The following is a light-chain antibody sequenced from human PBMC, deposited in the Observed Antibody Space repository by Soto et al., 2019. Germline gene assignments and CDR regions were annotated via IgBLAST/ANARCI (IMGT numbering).Light chain of an antibody. CDR3: QQYNKWPFT. Sequence: EIVLTQSPAILSVSPGERATLSCRASQSVSSDLAWYQQKPGQAPRLLIYGASTGATGVPARFSGSGSGTEVTLTITSLQSDDFVVYDCQQYNKWPFTFGGGPKVEIK. J-gene: IGKJ4*01. CDR2: GAS. CDR1: QSVSSD. V-gene: IGKV3D-15*01.